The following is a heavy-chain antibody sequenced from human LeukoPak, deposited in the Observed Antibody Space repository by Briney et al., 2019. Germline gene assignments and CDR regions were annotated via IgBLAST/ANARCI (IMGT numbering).Heavy chain of an antibody. Sequence: SQTLSLTCTVSGGSISSGGYYWSWIRQHPGKGLEWIGYIYYSGSTYYNPSLKSRVTISVDTSKNQFSLKLKSVTAADTAVYYCTTARGDSSGWYAWFDPWGQGTLVTVSS. V-gene: IGHV4-31*03. D-gene: IGHD6-19*01. CDR3: TTARGDSSGWYAWFDP. J-gene: IGHJ5*02. CDR1: GGSISSGGYY. CDR2: IYYSGST.